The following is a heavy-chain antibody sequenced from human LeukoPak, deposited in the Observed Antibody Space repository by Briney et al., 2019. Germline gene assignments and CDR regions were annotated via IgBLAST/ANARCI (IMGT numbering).Heavy chain of an antibody. Sequence: GGSLRLSCPASGFTFSNYGMNWVRQAPGKGLEWVSGISGSGTCPYYIESVEGRFTISRDNSNNTLYLQMNSLRVDDTAVYYCAKGHYHGSGSSYYFDYWGQGILVTVSS. CDR1: GFTFSNYG. D-gene: IGHD3-10*01. CDR2: ISGSGTCP. J-gene: IGHJ4*02. CDR3: AKGHYHGSGSSYYFDY. V-gene: IGHV3-23*01.